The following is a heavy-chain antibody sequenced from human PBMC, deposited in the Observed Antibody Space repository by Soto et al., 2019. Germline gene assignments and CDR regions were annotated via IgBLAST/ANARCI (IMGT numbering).Heavy chain of an antibody. CDR3: ARDLHHDSSGYYPQMVFDY. D-gene: IGHD3-22*01. Sequence: ASVKVSFKASGYTFTSYAMHWVRQAPGQRLEWMGWINAGNGNTEYSQKFQGRVTITRDTSASTAYMELSSLRSEDTAVYYCARDLHHDSSGYYPQMVFDYWGQGTLVTVSS. J-gene: IGHJ4*02. CDR1: GYTFTSYA. V-gene: IGHV1-3*01. CDR2: INAGNGNT.